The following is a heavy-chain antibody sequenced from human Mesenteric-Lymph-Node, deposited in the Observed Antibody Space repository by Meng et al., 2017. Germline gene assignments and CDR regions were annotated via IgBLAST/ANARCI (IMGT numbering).Heavy chain of an antibody. CDR3: ARDGSSSSLFH. CDR2: IYPSGST. V-gene: IGHV4-4*02. D-gene: IGHD6-13*01. J-gene: IGHJ4*02. Sequence: VQLHEARPGLGKPSGTPSLTGAVSGGASSSSNWWSWVRQPPGKGLEWIGEIYPSGSTNYNPSLKSRVTISVDKSKNQFSLKLSSVTAADTAVYYCARDGSSSSLFHWGQGTLVTVSS. CDR1: GGASSSSNW.